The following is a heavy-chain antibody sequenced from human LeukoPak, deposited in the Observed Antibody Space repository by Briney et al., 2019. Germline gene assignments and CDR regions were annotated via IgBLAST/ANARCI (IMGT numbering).Heavy chain of an antibody. CDR2: ISYDGSNK. CDR1: GFTFNSYA. D-gene: IGHD4-11*01. Sequence: GGSLTLSCAASGFTFNSYAMHWVRQAPGKGLEWVALISYDGSNKYYADSVKGRFTISRDNSKNTLYLQMNSLRAEDTAVYYCARADDSNYDKFVYWGQGTLVTVSS. CDR3: ARADDSNYDKFVY. J-gene: IGHJ4*02. V-gene: IGHV3-30*01.